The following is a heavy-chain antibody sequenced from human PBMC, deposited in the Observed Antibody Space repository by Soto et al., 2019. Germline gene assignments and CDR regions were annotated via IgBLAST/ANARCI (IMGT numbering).Heavy chain of an antibody. D-gene: IGHD5-18*01. CDR1: GFTFSSYS. CDR3: ATGDTAMVTRPYYGMDV. Sequence: GGSLRLSCAASGFTFSSYSMNWVRQAPGKGLEWVSSISSSSSYIYYADSVKGRFTISRDNAKNSLYLQMNSLRAEDTAVYYCATGDTAMVTRPYYGMDVWGQGTTVTVSS. V-gene: IGHV3-21*01. CDR2: ISSSSSYI. J-gene: IGHJ6*02.